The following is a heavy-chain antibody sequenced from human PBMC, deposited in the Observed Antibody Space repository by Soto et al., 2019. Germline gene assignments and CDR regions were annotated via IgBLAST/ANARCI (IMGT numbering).Heavy chain of an antibody. Sequence: EVQLVEAGGGLVQPGGSLSLPCKASGVTFSYYSLNWVRQDPGKGLAWIAHINSGRSIIKYADSVRSRFTIYRDDARDSLYLQMNRLQGEATANYYCVTELAIGVINKPFDNWGQGTLVTVSS. V-gene: IGHV3-48*01. J-gene: IGHJ4*02. CDR2: INSGRSII. D-gene: IGHD3-22*01. CDR1: GVTFSYYS. CDR3: VTELAIGVINKPFDN.